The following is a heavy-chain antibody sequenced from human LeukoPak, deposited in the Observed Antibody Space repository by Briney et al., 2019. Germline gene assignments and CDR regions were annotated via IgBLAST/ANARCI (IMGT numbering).Heavy chain of an antibody. Sequence: PGESLRLSCAASGFTFSNYAMSWVRQAPGKGLGWVSSINNSGGKIYYADSVKGRFTISRENSKNTLYVQMNSLRVEDTAIYYCARHGQAYGDARTDYWGQGTLVTVPS. CDR1: GFTFSNYA. CDR3: ARHGQAYGDARTDY. CDR2: INNSGGKI. V-gene: IGHV3-23*01. D-gene: IGHD4-17*01. J-gene: IGHJ4*02.